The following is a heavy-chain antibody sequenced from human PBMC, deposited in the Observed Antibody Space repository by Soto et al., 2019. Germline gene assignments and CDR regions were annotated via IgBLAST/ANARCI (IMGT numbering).Heavy chain of an antibody. D-gene: IGHD3-10*01. V-gene: IGHV4-39*01. Sequence: SETLSLTCTVSGGSISSSGYYWGWIRQPPGKGLEWIGTIYYSGLTSYNPSLKSRVTMSVDTSKNQFSLKVNSVTAADTALYYCARQGFGQLHALVDVWGPGTTVTVSS. CDR1: GGSISSSGYY. J-gene: IGHJ6*02. CDR2: IYYSGLT. CDR3: ARQGFGQLHALVDV.